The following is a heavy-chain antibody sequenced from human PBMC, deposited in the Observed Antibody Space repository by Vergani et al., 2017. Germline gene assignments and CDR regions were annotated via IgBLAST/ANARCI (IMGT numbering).Heavy chain of an antibody. D-gene: IGHD6-6*01. J-gene: IGHJ6*03. Sequence: QVQLQESGPGLVKPSETLSLTCTVPGVSISSYYWSWIRQPPGKGLEWVGYIYYSGSTTYNPSLKSRVTISVDTSKNQFSLEMSSVTAADTAVYYCARDREVAARLHYYYYMDVWGKGTTVTVSS. V-gene: IGHV4-59*01. CDR1: GVSISSYY. CDR3: ARDREVAARLHYYYYMDV. CDR2: IYYSGST.